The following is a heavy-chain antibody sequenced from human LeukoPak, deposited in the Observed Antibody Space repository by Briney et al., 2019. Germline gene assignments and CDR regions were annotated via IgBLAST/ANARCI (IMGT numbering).Heavy chain of an antibody. Sequence: GGSLRLSCAASGFTFSSYSMNWVRQAPGKGLEWVSSISSSSSYIYYADSVKGRFTISRDNAKNSLYLQMNSLRAEDTAVYYCARDALRPAGIAAAGIWDYWGQGTLVTVSS. CDR1: GFTFSSYS. D-gene: IGHD6-13*01. J-gene: IGHJ4*02. V-gene: IGHV3-21*01. CDR2: ISSSSSYI. CDR3: ARDALRPAGIAAAGIWDY.